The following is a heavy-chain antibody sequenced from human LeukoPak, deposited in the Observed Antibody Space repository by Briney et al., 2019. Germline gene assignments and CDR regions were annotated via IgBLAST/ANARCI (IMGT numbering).Heavy chain of an antibody. Sequence: PSETLSLTCTVSGGSISSGDYYWSWIRQPPGKGLEWIGYIYYSGSTYYNPSLKSRVTISVDTSKNRFSLKLSSVTAADTAVYYCARDRGEKYFYYGMDVWGQGTTVTVSS. D-gene: IGHD2/OR15-2a*01. CDR1: GGSISSGDYY. V-gene: IGHV4-30-4*01. J-gene: IGHJ6*02. CDR2: IYYSGST. CDR3: ARDRGEKYFYYGMDV.